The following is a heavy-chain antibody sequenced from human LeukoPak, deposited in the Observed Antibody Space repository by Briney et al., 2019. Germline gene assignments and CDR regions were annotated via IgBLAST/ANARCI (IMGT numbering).Heavy chain of an antibody. D-gene: IGHD3-9*01. V-gene: IGHV4-31*03. CDR1: GASMRSVPHY. J-gene: IGHJ4*02. CDR3: ARARFFDPEYYFDY. Sequence: PSQTLSLTCSVSGASMRSVPHYWSWIRQHPGEGLESIGYIYYNGNTYYNPSLTSRVTISLDTSKSQFSLRLTSVTTADTAVYYCARARFFDPEYYFDYWGQGTLVTVSS. CDR2: IYYNGNT.